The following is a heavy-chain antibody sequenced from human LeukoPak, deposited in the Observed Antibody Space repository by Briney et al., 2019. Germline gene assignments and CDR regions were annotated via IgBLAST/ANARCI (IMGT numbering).Heavy chain of an antibody. CDR3: ARGYYDSSGYFKVGYNWFDP. J-gene: IGHJ5*02. D-gene: IGHD3-22*01. CDR2: INSDRSST. CDR1: GFTFSSYW. V-gene: IGHV3-74*01. Sequence: GGSLRLSCAASGFTFSSYWMHWFRQAPGKGLVWVSRINSDRSSTSYADSVKGRFTISRDNAKNTLYLQMNSLRAEDTAVYYCARGYYDSSGYFKVGYNWFDPWGQGTLVTVSS.